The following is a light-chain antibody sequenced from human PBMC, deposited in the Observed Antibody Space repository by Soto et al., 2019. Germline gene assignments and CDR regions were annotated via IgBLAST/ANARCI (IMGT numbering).Light chain of an antibody. J-gene: IGKJ1*01. Sequence: IVMTQSPATLSVSPWERATLSCGASQSVSSNLAWYQQKPGQGPRLLIYGASSRATGIPARFSGSGSATEFTLTISSLQSEDFAVYFCQQYNRWPLTFGQGTKVDI. CDR3: QQYNRWPLT. CDR2: GAS. V-gene: IGKV3-15*01. CDR1: QSVSSN.